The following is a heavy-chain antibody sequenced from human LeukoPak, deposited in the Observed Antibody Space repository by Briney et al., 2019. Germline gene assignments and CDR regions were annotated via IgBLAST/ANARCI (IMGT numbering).Heavy chain of an antibody. Sequence: ASVKVSFKASGYTFMDYYLHWVRQAPGQGLEWMGWINPNRRDTNFARKFQGRVTMTRDTSISTAYMELSSLTSDDTAVYYCAPTKSVQSYYYYGLAVWGQGTTVTVSS. J-gene: IGHJ6*02. CDR1: GYTFMDYY. CDR2: INPNRRDT. D-gene: IGHD5-24*01. CDR3: APTKSVQSYYYYGLAV. V-gene: IGHV1-2*02.